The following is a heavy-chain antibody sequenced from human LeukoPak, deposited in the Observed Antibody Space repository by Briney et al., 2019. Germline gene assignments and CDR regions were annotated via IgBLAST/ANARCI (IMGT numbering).Heavy chain of an antibody. Sequence: SETLSLTCAVYGGSFSGYYWSWIRQPPGKGLEWIGEINHSGSTNYNPSLKSRVTISVDTSKNQFSLKLSSVTAADTAVYYCARCGSGWYDLIGTPGRFDPWGQGTLVTVSS. CDR2: INHSGST. CDR3: ARCGSGWYDLIGTPGRFDP. D-gene: IGHD6-19*01. CDR1: GGSFSGYY. J-gene: IGHJ5*02. V-gene: IGHV4-34*01.